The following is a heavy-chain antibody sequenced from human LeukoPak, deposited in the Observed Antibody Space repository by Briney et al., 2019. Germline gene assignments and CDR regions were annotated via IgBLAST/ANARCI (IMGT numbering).Heavy chain of an antibody. J-gene: IGHJ3*02. CDR1: QFTFSNYA. CDR3: AKVRGYSSGWYDDGFDI. CDR2: ISGRGANT. Sequence: GGSLRLSCAPSQFTFSNYAMNWVRQAPGKGLEWVSAISGRGANTYYADSVKGRFTISRDNSKNTLYLQMNSLRAEDTAVYYCAKVRGYSSGWYDDGFDIWGQGTMVTVSS. D-gene: IGHD6-19*01. V-gene: IGHV3-23*01.